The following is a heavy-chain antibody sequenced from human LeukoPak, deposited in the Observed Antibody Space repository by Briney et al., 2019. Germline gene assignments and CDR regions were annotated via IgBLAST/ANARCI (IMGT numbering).Heavy chain of an antibody. CDR3: AKDRPQYCSSVSCYVFDS. D-gene: IGHD2-2*01. V-gene: IGHV3-23*01. CDR2: ISGNGGGT. J-gene: IGHJ4*02. Sequence: GGSLRLSCAASGFTFSTSWMSWVRQAPGRGLEWVSSISGNGGGTYYADSVKGRFTISRDNSRNTLYLQMNSLRAEDTALYYCAKDRPQYCSSVSCYVFDSWGQGTLVTVSS. CDR1: GFTFSTSW.